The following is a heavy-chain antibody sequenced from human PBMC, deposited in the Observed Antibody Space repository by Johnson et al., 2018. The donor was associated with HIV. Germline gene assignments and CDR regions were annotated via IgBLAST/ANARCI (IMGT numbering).Heavy chain of an antibody. Sequence: VQLVESGGGLVQPGGSLRLSCAASGFTVSNYYMTWVRQSPGKGLEWVSVIYSGGSTYYADSLKDRFTISRDNSKNTLYLQMNSLRTEDTAVYYCARGLLWFGELLEAFDIWGQGTMVTVSS. CDR2: IYSGGST. CDR1: GFTVSNYY. V-gene: IGHV3-66*01. CDR3: ARGLLWFGELLEAFDI. J-gene: IGHJ3*02. D-gene: IGHD3-10*01.